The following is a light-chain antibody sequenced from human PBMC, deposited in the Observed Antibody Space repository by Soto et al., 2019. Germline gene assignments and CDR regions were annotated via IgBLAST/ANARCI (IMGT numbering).Light chain of an antibody. CDR2: GAS. J-gene: IGKJ4*01. V-gene: IGKV1-12*02. CDR1: QDISSW. CDR3: QQADTWPS. Sequence: DIQMTQSPSFVSASIGDRVTITCRASQDISSWLAWYQQKPGKAPKLLIYGASTLQSGVPSRFRGSGCAADFSLDISRLQPEDFGSYYCQQADTWPSFGGGAKVDIQ.